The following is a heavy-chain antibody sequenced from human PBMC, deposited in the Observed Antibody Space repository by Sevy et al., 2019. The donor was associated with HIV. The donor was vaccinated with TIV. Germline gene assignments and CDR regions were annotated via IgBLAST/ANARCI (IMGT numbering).Heavy chain of an antibody. CDR1: GFTFSSYA. Sequence: GGSLRLSCAASGFTFSSYAMSWVRQAPGKGLEWVSAISGSGGSTYYADSVKGRFTISRDNSKNTLYLQMNGLRAEETAVYYCASTYYDILTGYYPPGMDVWGQGTTVTVSS. V-gene: IGHV3-23*01. J-gene: IGHJ6*02. D-gene: IGHD3-9*01. CDR2: ISGSGGST. CDR3: ASTYYDILTGYYPPGMDV.